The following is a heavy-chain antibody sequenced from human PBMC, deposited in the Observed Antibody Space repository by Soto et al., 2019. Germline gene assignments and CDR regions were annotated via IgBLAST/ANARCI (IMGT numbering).Heavy chain of an antibody. CDR1: GFTFSIYG. CDR3: AKDRYSGTYPTDFDY. CDR2: ISYDGGNE. V-gene: IGHV3-30*18. Sequence: LRLSCTGSGFTFSIYGIHWVRHAPGKGLEWVALISYDGGNEKYTESVKDRFTISRDDSNNVAYLQMSSLRTEDTAMYYCAKDRYSGTYPTDFDYWGQGSLVTVSS. J-gene: IGHJ4*02. D-gene: IGHD1-26*01.